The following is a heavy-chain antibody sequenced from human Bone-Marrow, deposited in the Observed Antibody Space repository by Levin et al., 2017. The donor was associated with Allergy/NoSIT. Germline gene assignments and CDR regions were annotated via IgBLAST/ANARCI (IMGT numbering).Heavy chain of an antibody. CDR1: GFTFSSYG. CDR3: ASMYSSSSRSRKIYYYYGMDV. D-gene: IGHD6-6*01. CDR2: IWYDGSNK. J-gene: IGHJ6*02. V-gene: IGHV3-33*01. Sequence: GESLKISCAASGFTFSSYGMHWVRQAPGKGLEWVAVIWYDGSNKYYADSVKGRFTISRDNSKNTLYLQMNSLRAEDTAVYYCASMYSSSSRSRKIYYYYGMDVWGQGTTVTVSS.